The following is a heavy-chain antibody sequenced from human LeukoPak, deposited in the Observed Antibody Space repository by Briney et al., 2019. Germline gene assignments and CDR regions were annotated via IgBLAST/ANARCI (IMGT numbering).Heavy chain of an antibody. J-gene: IGHJ4*02. CDR3: ARARGNYYDSSGLFDY. D-gene: IGHD3-22*01. CDR1: GGTFSSYA. CDR2: IIPILGTA. Sequence: SVKVSCKASGGTFSSYAISWVRQAPGQGLEWMGGIIPILGTANYAQKFQGRVTITADESTSTAYMELSSLRSEDTAVYYCARARGNYYDSSGLFDYWGQGTLVTVSS. V-gene: IGHV1-69*01.